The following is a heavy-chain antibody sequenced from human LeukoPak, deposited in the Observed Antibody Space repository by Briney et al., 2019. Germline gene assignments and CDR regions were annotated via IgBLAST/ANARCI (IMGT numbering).Heavy chain of an antibody. CDR2: IYHSGST. CDR3: ARQVLVQLIDY. CDR1: GYSISSGYY. D-gene: IGHD5-24*01. V-gene: IGHV4-38-2*01. J-gene: IGHJ4*02. Sequence: PSETLSLTCAASGYSISSGYYWGWIRQPPGKGLEWIGSIYHSGSTYYNPSLKSRVTISVDTSKNQFSLKLSSVTAADTAVYYCARQVLVQLIDYWGQGTLVTVSS.